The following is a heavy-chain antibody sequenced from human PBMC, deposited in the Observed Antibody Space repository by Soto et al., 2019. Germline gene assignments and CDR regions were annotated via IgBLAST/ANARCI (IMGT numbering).Heavy chain of an antibody. CDR1: GFTFSSYS. CDR2: ISSSSSYI. Sequence: PGGSLSLSCAASGFTFSSYSMNWVRQAPGKGLEWVSSISSSSSYIYYADSVKGRFTISRDNAKNSLYLQMNSLRAEDTAVYYCARDRPRRLFGRAGAEGDYYYYMDVWGKGTTVTVSS. J-gene: IGHJ6*03. V-gene: IGHV3-21*01. D-gene: IGHD1-1*01. CDR3: ARDRPRRLFGRAGAEGDYYYYMDV.